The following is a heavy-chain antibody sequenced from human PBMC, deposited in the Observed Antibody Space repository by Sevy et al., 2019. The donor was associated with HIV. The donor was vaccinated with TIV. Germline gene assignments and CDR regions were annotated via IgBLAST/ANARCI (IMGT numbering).Heavy chain of an antibody. D-gene: IGHD3-22*01. J-gene: IGHJ2*01. V-gene: IGHV4-59*01. CDR3: ARGSGLGWYFDL. CDR2: IYYSGST. CDR1: GGSISSYY. Sequence: SETVSLTCTVSGGSISSYYWSWIRQPPGKGLEWIGYIYYSGSTNYNPSLKSRVTISVDTSKNQFSLKLSSVTAADTAVYYCARGSGLGWYFDLWGRGTLVTVSS.